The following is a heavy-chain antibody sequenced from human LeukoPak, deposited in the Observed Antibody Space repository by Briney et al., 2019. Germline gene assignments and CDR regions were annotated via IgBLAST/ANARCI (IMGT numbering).Heavy chain of an antibody. D-gene: IGHD6-13*01. J-gene: IGHJ4*02. CDR3: AKDGHGQQLAFDY. V-gene: IGHV3-23*01. Sequence: GGSLRLSCAASGFTFRSYAMSWVRQAPGKELEWVSAISGSGGSTYYADSVKGRFTISRDNSKNTLYLQMNSLRAEDTAVYYCAKDGHGQQLAFDYWGQGTLVTVSS. CDR2: ISGSGGST. CDR1: GFTFRSYA.